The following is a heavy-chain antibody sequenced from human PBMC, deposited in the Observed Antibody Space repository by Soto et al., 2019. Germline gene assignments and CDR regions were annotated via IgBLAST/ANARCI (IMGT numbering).Heavy chain of an antibody. D-gene: IGHD3-3*01. V-gene: IGHV4-39*01. CDR2: IYYSGST. CDR1: GGSFSSSSYY. CDR3: ARLTRITIFGVVIDDHFDY. Sequence: SETLSLTCTVSGGSFSSSSYYWGWIRQPPGKGLEWIGSIYYSGSTYYNPSLKSRVTISVDTSKNQFSLKLSSVTAADAAVYYCARLTRITIFGVVIDDHFDYWGQGTLVTVSS. J-gene: IGHJ4*02.